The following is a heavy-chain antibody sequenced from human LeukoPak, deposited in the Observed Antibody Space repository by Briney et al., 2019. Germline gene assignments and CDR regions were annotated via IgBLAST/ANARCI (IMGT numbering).Heavy chain of an antibody. CDR1: GFTVSQNY. CDR2: IYADGTT. Sequence: GGSLRLSCAPSGFTVSQNYMSWVRQAPGRGLEWVSLIYADGTTHYADSVKGRFTISRDNSKDTVYLQMNSVRPGDKAVYYCARDRAGTQAWVEFDRWGQGTMVTVS. J-gene: IGHJ5*02. CDR3: ARDRAGTQAWVEFDR. D-gene: IGHD3-10*01. V-gene: IGHV3-66*02.